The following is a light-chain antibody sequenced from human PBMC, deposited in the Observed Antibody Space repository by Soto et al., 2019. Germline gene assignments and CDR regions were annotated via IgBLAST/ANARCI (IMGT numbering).Light chain of an antibody. CDR2: SHN. Sequence: QSVLPQTPSVSGTPGQTVTISCSGSSSNIGRNYVYWYQQLPGAAPKLLMYSHNIRPSGVPDRFSASTSGTSASLVISGLRSEDEADYHCAKWDADVSGFVFGGGTKVTVL. CDR3: AKWDADVSGFV. CDR1: SSNIGRNY. V-gene: IGLV1-47*02. J-gene: IGLJ2*01.